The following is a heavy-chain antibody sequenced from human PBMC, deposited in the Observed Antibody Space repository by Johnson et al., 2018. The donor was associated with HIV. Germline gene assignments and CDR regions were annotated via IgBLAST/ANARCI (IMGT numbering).Heavy chain of an antibody. CDR1: GFTFDDYA. D-gene: IGHD6-13*01. CDR2: ISGSGGRT. CDR3: ARGKGAAAGLDTFDI. J-gene: IGHJ3*02. Sequence: VQLVESGGGVVRPGGSLRLPCAASGFTFDDYAMSWVRQAPGKGLEWVSYISGSGGRTYYADSVKGRFTISRDNTKNTLYLQMSSLRAEDTALYYCARGKGAAAGLDTFDIWGQGTMVSVSS. V-gene: IGHV3-23*04.